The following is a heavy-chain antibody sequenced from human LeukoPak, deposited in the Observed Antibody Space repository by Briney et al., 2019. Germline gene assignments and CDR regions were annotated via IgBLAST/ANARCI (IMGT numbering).Heavy chain of an antibody. J-gene: IGHJ4*02. CDR1: GYSFTDYY. CDR3: ARVALVGATGY. Sequence: ASVKVSCKTSGYSFTDYYMHWVRQAPGQGLEWMGRINPNSGGTNYAQKFQGRVTMTRDTSISTAYMELSRLRSDDTAVYYCARVALVGATGYWGQGTLVTVSS. V-gene: IGHV1-2*06. D-gene: IGHD1-26*01. CDR2: INPNSGGT.